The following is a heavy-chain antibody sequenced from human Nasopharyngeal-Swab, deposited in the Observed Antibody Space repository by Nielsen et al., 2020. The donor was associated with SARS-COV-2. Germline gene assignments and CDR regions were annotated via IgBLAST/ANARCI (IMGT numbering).Heavy chain of an antibody. CDR1: GFSISTYW. CDR2: IKQDGSEK. CDR3: ARQGVFVPAYFHQYYMDV. D-gene: IGHD3-16*02. Sequence: GESLKISCAASGFSISTYWMTWVRQAPGKGLEWVANIKQDGSEKYYVGSVKGRFTVSRDNPKNLLYLQVNSLRAEDTAVYYCARQGVFVPAYFHQYYMDVWGKGTTVTVSS. J-gene: IGHJ6*03. V-gene: IGHV3-7*03.